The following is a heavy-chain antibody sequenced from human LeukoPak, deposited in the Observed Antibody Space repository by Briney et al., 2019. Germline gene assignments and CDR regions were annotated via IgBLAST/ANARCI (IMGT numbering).Heavy chain of an antibody. J-gene: IGHJ4*02. V-gene: IGHV1-2*02. CDR1: GYTFTGYY. CDR3: AIAAYCSSTSCHHDIDY. Sequence: ASVKVSCKASGYTFTGYYMHWVRQAPGQGLEWMGWINPNSGGTNYAQKFQGRVTMTRDTSISTAYMELSRLRSDYTAVYYCAIAAYCSSTSCHHDIDYWGQGTLVTVSS. CDR2: INPNSGGT. D-gene: IGHD2-2*01.